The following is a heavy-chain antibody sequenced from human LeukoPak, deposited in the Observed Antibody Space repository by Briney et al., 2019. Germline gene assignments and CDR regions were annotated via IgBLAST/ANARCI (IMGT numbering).Heavy chain of an antibody. CDR2: IRYDGSDK. D-gene: IGHD2-15*01. CDR1: GFTLSTYG. Sequence: GESLRLSCVASGFTLSTYGMHWVRQAPGKGLEWVAFIRYDGSDKFYGDSVKGRFTTSRDNSKNTLYLQMSRLRVEDTAVYYCAKDLDCSGGTCHKAFDCWGQGTLVTVSS. V-gene: IGHV3-30*02. CDR3: AKDLDCSGGTCHKAFDC. J-gene: IGHJ4*02.